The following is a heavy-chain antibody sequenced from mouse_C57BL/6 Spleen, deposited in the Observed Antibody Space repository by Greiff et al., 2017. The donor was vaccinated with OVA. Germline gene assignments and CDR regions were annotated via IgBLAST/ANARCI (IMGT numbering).Heavy chain of an antibody. CDR2: IDPSDSET. V-gene: IGHV1-52*01. J-gene: IGHJ2*01. Sequence: QVQLKQPGAELVRPGSSVKLSCKASGYTFTSYWMHWVKQRPIQGLEWIGNIDPSDSETHYNQKFKDKATVTVDKSSSTAYMQLSSLTSEDSAVYYCARAQACYFDYWGQGTTLTVSS. CDR1: GYTFTSYW. CDR3: ARAQACYFDY. D-gene: IGHD3-2*02.